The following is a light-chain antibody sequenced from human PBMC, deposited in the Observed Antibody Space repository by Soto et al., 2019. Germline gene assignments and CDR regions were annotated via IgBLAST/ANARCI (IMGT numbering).Light chain of an antibody. J-gene: IGKJ1*01. CDR3: QQYNKWPET. V-gene: IGKV3-15*01. CDR1: QSVSSN. Sequence: EIVMTQSPATLSVSPGERATLSCSASQSVSSNLAWYQQKPGQAPRLLIYGASTRATGIPARFSGSESGTEFTLTISSLQSEDFAVYYCQQYNKWPETFGQGTKVEIK. CDR2: GAS.